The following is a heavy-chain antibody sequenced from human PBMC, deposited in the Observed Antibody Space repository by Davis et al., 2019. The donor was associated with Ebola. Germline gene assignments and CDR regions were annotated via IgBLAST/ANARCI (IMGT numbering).Heavy chain of an antibody. Sequence: ESLKISCAASGFTFSSYWMSWVRQAPGKGLEWIGEIDHSGSTNYNPSLKSRLTISVDTSKNRFSLKVSSVTAADTAVYYCARGALIAAAGTGKDFDYWGQGTLVTVSS. CDR3: ARGALIAAAGTGKDFDY. J-gene: IGHJ4*02. D-gene: IGHD6-13*01. CDR2: IDHSGST. V-gene: IGHV4-34*01. CDR1: GFTFSSYW.